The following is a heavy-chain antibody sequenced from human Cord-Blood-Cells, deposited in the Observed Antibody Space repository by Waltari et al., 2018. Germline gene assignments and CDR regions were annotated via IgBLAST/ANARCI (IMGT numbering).Heavy chain of an antibody. CDR2: INPNSGGT. J-gene: IGHJ4*02. Sequence: QVQLVQSGAEVKKPGASVKVSCKASGYTFTGYYMHWVRQAPGQGLEWMGWINPNSGGTNYAQKFQGWVTMTRDTSISTAYMELSRLRSDDTAVYYCARVTTKNSSSWYYFDYWGQGTLVTVSS. CDR1: GYTFTGYY. V-gene: IGHV1-2*04. D-gene: IGHD6-13*01. CDR3: ARVTTKNSSSWYYFDY.